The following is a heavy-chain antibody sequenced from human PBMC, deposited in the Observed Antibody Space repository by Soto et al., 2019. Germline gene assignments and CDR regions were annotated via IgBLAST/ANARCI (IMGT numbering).Heavy chain of an antibody. CDR1: GGSFSGYY. D-gene: IGHD2-2*01. J-gene: IGHJ4*02. Sequence: SETLSLTCAVYGGSFSGYYWSRIRQPPGKGLEWIGEINHSGSTNYNPSLKSRVTISVDTSKNQFSLKLSSVTAADTAVYYCATENIGYCSSTSCYGTHFDYWGQGTLVTVSS. V-gene: IGHV4-34*01. CDR3: ATENIGYCSSTSCYGTHFDY. CDR2: INHSGST.